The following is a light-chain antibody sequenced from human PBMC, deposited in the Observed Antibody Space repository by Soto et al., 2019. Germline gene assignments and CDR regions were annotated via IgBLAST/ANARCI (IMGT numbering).Light chain of an antibody. V-gene: IGKV3-11*01. J-gene: IGKJ4*01. CDR3: QQRHVWLT. CDR1: QSISTY. Sequence: IVLTQSPATLSLSPGERATLSCRAGQSISTYLAWYQKKSGQAPRLLIYDASNRATGTPARFSGSGSGTDFTLTISSLEPGDSAVYYCQQRHVWLTFGGGTKV. CDR2: DAS.